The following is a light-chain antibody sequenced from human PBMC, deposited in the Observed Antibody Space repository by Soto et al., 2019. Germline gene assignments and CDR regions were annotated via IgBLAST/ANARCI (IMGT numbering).Light chain of an antibody. Sequence: QSVLTQPPSVSGAPGQRVTISFTGSSSNIGAGYDVHWYQQLPGTAPKLLIYGNSNRPSGVPDRFSGSKSGTSASLAITGLQAEYEADYYCQSYDSSLSGYVFRTGTKVTV. CDR2: GNS. CDR3: QSYDSSLSGYV. CDR1: SSNIGAGYD. J-gene: IGLJ1*01. V-gene: IGLV1-40*01.